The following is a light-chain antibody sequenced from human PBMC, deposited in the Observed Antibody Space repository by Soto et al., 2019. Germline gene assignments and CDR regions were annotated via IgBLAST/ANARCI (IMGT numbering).Light chain of an antibody. CDR2: GAA. J-gene: IGKJ1*01. Sequence: EIVLTQSPGTLSLSPGERATLPCRARQTVSSRFLAWYQQRPGQAPRLLIYGAASRATGIPDRFIGSGSGTDFTLTISRLEPEDFAVYYCQQYASSPRTFGQGTKVDIK. V-gene: IGKV3-20*01. CDR3: QQYASSPRT. CDR1: QTVSSRF.